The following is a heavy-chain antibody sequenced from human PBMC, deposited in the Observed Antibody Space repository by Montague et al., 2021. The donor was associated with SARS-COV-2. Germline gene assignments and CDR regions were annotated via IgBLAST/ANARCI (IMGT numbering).Heavy chain of an antibody. CDR3: ARDQGRSNWNYPDY. Sequence: SEALSLTCTVSGGSISGYYWSWFRRSAGKGLEWIGRIYNSGSTSYNPSLKSRVTMSADTSKNQFSLKLSSVTAADTAVYYCARDQGRSNWNYPDYWGQGTLVTVSS. CDR2: IYNSGST. J-gene: IGHJ4*02. D-gene: IGHD1-20*01. V-gene: IGHV4-4*07. CDR1: GGSISGYY.